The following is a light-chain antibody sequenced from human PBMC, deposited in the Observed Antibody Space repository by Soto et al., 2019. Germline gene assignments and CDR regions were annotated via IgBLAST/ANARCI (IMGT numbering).Light chain of an antibody. J-gene: IGKJ4*01. CDR2: AAS. CDR3: LQDYNYPLT. CDR1: QGFRHY. Sequence: AIQMTQSPSSLSAAVRDRVTITCRASQGFRHYLGWYQQKPGKAPKLLIYAASSLQSGVPSRFSGSGSGTNFTHTIRSLQPEDFATYYCLQDYNYPLTFGGGTKVEIK. V-gene: IGKV1-6*01.